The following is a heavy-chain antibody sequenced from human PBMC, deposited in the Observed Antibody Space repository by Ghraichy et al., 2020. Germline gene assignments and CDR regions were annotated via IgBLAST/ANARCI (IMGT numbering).Heavy chain of an antibody. Sequence: GGSLRLSCAASGFTFSSYAMHWVRQAPGKGLEWVAVISYDGSNKYYADSVKGRFTISRDNSKNTLYLQMNSLRAEDTAVYYCARVQWIQLWSNMGNFDYWGQGTLVTVSS. J-gene: IGHJ4*02. V-gene: IGHV3-30-3*01. CDR3: ARVQWIQLWSNMGNFDY. D-gene: IGHD5-18*01. CDR1: GFTFSSYA. CDR2: ISYDGSNK.